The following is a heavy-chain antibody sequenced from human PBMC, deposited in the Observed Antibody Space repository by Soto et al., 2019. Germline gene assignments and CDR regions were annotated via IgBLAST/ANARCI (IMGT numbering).Heavy chain of an antibody. CDR2: IIPIFGTA. J-gene: IGHJ6*02. Sequence: ASVKVSCKASGGTFSSYAISWVRRAPGQGLEWMGGIIPIFGTANYAQKFQGRVTITADESTSTAYMELSSLRSEDTAVYYCATREQLGDYYYGMDVWGQGTTVTV. CDR3: ATREQLGDYYYGMDV. V-gene: IGHV1-69*13. D-gene: IGHD6-6*01. CDR1: GGTFSSYA.